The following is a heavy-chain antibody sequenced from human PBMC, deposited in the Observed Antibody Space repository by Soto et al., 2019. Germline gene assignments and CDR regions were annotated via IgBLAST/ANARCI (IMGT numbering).Heavy chain of an antibody. J-gene: IGHJ4*02. D-gene: IGHD6-19*01. Sequence: GESLKISCKGSGYSFASYWIGLVRQMPGKGLEWMGIIYPGDSDTRYSPSFQGQVTISADKSISTAYLQWSSLKASDTAMSYCARRYSGVWYTFDYWGQGSLVTVSS. CDR1: GYSFASYW. CDR2: IYPGDSDT. V-gene: IGHV5-51*01. CDR3: ARRYSGVWYTFDY.